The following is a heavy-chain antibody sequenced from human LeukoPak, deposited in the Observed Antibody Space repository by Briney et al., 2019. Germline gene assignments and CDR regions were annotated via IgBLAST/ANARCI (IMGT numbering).Heavy chain of an antibody. Sequence: ASVKVSCKASGYTFTNYGISWVRQAPGQGLEWMGWISGYNGYTNYAQKFQGRVTMTTDTSTSTAYMELRSLSSDDKAVYYCARDGHRRYHYDSGGREEAFDIWGQGKMVTVSS. CDR2: ISGYNGYT. CDR1: GYTFTNYG. CDR3: ARDGHRRYHYDSGGREEAFDI. V-gene: IGHV1-18*01. D-gene: IGHD3-22*01. J-gene: IGHJ3*02.